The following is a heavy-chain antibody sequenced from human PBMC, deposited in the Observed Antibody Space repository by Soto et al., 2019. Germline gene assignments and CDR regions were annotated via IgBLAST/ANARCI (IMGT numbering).Heavy chain of an antibody. Sequence: GGSLRLSCAASGFTFSLYSMIWVRQAPGKGLEWVSSLTSSSTYIYYADSLKGRFTISRDNAKNSLYLQMDSLRAEDTATYYCVRARSTDSRPDYWGRGTLVTVSS. V-gene: IGHV3-21*01. CDR1: GFTFSLYS. J-gene: IGHJ4*02. CDR2: LTSSSTYI. D-gene: IGHD3-22*01. CDR3: VRARSTDSRPDY.